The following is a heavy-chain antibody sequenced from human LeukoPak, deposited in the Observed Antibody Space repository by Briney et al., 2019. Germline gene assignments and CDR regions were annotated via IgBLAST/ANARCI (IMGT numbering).Heavy chain of an antibody. J-gene: IGHJ3*02. V-gene: IGHV4-30-4*01. D-gene: IGHD3-9*01. Sequence: SETLSLTCTVSGGSISSGDYYWSWIRQPPGRGLEWIGYIYYSGSTYYNPSLKSRVTISVDTSKNQFSLKLSSVTAADTAVYYCARERVRYDILTGYYKDAFDIWGQGTMVTVSS. CDR1: GGSISSGDYY. CDR2: IYYSGST. CDR3: ARERVRYDILTGYYKDAFDI.